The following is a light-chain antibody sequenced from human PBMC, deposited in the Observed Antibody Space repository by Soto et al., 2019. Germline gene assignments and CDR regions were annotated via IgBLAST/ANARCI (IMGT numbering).Light chain of an antibody. V-gene: IGKV3-15*01. Sequence: EIVMTQSPATLSVSPGERATLSCRASQSVSSNLAWYQQKPGQAPRLLIYGASTRASGIPARCSGSGSGTEFTLTISSQQAEDFAVYYCQQYNNWPPWTFGQGTKVEIK. CDR1: QSVSSN. CDR2: GAS. CDR3: QQYNNWPPWT. J-gene: IGKJ1*01.